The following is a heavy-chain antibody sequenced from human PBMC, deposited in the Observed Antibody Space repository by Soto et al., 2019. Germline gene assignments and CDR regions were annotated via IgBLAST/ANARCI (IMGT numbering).Heavy chain of an antibody. CDR1: GGTFSSYA. D-gene: IGHD1-26*01. J-gene: IGHJ2*01. CDR3: ARPYSGRYRLPKHGYFDL. CDR2: IIPIFGTA. Sequence: QVQLVQSGAEVKKPGSSVKVSCKASGGTFSSYAISWVRQAPGQGLEWMGGIIPIFGTANYAQKFQGRVTITADESTGTGYVALSSLGAEDTAVYYCARPYSGRYRLPKHGYFDLWGRGTLVTVSS. V-gene: IGHV1-69*12.